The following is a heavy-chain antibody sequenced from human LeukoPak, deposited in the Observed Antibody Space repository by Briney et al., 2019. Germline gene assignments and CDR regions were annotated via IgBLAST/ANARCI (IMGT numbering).Heavy chain of an antibody. V-gene: IGHV3-48*03. J-gene: IGHJ4*02. CDR3: ARDGPKYTSGWYGTYYFDY. CDR2: ISSSGNTI. Sequence: PGGSLRLSCAASGFTFSSYEMNWVRRAPGKGLEWVSYISSSGNTIYYADSVKGRFTISRDNAKNSLYLQMNSLRAEDTAVYYCARDGPKYTSGWYGTYYFDYWGQGTLVTVSS. CDR1: GFTFSSYE. D-gene: IGHD6-19*01.